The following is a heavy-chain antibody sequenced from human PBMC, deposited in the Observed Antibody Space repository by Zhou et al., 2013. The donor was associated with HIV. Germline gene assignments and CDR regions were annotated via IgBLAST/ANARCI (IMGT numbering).Heavy chain of an antibody. Sequence: QVQLVQSGAEVKKPGSSVKVSCKASGGTFSSYAISWVRQAPGQGLEWMGGIIPIFGTANYAQKFQGRVTITTDESTSTAYMELSSLRSEDTAVYYCARGVIVPAAISSEGEDWFDPWGQGTLVTVSS. J-gene: IGHJ5*02. V-gene: IGHV1-69*05. CDR1: GGTFSSYA. CDR3: ARGVIVPAAISSEGEDWFDP. D-gene: IGHD2-2*02. CDR2: IIPIFGTA.